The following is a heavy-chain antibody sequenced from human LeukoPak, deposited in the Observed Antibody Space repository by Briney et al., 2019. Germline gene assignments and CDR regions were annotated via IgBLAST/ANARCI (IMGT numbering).Heavy chain of an antibody. CDR3: ARHGNNAFFYFDF. Sequence: SETLSLTCTVSGGSISSSSYYWGWIRQPPGKGLEWIGSIYYSGSTYYNPSLKSRVTISVDTSKNQFSLKLSSVTAADTAVYYCARHGNNAFFYFDFWGQGTLVTVSS. J-gene: IGHJ4*02. D-gene: IGHD1/OR15-1a*01. V-gene: IGHV4-39*01. CDR1: GGSISSSSYY. CDR2: IYYSGST.